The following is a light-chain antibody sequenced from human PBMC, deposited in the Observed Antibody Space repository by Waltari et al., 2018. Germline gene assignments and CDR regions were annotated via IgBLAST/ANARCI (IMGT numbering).Light chain of an antibody. J-gene: IGLJ2*01. CDR1: SSAVGGYNY. Sequence: QSALTQPASVSGSPGQSLTISCTGTSSAVGGYNYVSWYQQHPGKAPRLIIFDVSNRPSGVSSRFSGSKSGNTASLTISGLQAQDEADYYCSSYISSDTLELFGGGTSLTVL. V-gene: IGLV2-14*03. CDR2: DVS. CDR3: SSYISSDTLEL.